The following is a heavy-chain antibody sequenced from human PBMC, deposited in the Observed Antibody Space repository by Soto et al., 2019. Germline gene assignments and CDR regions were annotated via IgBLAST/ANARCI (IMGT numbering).Heavy chain of an antibody. D-gene: IGHD2-15*01. CDR3: LTGWSEY. CDR1: EFTFSSSW. V-gene: IGHV3-74*01. J-gene: IGHJ4*02. Sequence: GGSLRLSCVVSEFTFSSSWMHWVRQGPGKGLVWVSRMNSDGSIINYADSVKGRFTASRDNAKNMLYLQMNSLRVEDTALYYCLTGWSEYWGQGTLVPVSP. CDR2: MNSDGSII.